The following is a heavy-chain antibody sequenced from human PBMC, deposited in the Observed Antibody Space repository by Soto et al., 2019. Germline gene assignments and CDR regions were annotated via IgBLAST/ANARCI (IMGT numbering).Heavy chain of an antibody. Sequence: GGSLRLSCAASGFTFSSYWMSWVRQAPGKGLEWVAAIRGGGGSTYYADSVKGRFTISRDNAKNTLYLQMNSLRAEDTAVYYCAKDVGPLYSSGWAGSFDIWGQGTMVTVSS. V-gene: IGHV3-23*01. CDR3: AKDVGPLYSSGWAGSFDI. J-gene: IGHJ3*02. D-gene: IGHD6-19*01. CDR2: IRGGGGST. CDR1: GFTFSSYW.